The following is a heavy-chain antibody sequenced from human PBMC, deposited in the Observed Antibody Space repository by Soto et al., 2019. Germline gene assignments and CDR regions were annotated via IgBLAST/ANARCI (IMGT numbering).Heavy chain of an antibody. CDR2: TYYRSKWYN. Sequence: SQTLSLTCAISGDSVSSNSASWNWLRQSPSRGLEWLGRTYYRSKWYNDYAVSVKSRITINPDTSKNQFSLQLNSVTPEDTAVYYCATTVVVPAALDAFDIWGQGTMVTVSS. J-gene: IGHJ3*02. CDR3: ATTVVVPAALDAFDI. D-gene: IGHD2-2*01. CDR1: GDSVSSNSAS. V-gene: IGHV6-1*01.